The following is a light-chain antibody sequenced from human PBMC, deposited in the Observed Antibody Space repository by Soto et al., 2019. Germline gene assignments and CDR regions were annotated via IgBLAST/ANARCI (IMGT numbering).Light chain of an antibody. CDR1: QSVGSN. CDR2: GAS. J-gene: IGKJ1*01. V-gene: IGKV3-15*01. CDR3: QQYNNWPPDRT. Sequence: EIVMTQSPATLSVSPGERATLSCRASQSVGSNLAWYQLKPGQAPRLLIYGASTRATGIPARFSGSGSGTDLTLTLSSLQSEDFAIYFCQQYNNWPPDRTFGQGTKVEIK.